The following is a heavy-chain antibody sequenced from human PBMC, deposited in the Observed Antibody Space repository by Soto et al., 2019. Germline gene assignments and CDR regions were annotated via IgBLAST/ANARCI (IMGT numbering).Heavy chain of an antibody. Sequence: QITLKESGPTLVKTTQTLTLTCTFSGFSLSTSGVGVCWIHQPPRKALECLALIYWDDDKRYSPSLKSKLTIAQDNYKNKVVLTITNLDRVDTAIYYCAHQGYYSDGLDVWGQGTTVTVSS. CDR2: IYWDDDK. CDR1: GFSLSTSGVG. V-gene: IGHV2-5*02. J-gene: IGHJ6*02. CDR3: AHQGYYSDGLDV.